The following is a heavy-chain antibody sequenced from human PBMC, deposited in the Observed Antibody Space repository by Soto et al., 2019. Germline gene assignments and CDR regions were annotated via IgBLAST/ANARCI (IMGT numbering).Heavy chain of an antibody. V-gene: IGHV4-4*02. J-gene: IGHJ3*02. CDR3: AREGRAAAAGTSAFDI. Sequence: QVQLQESGPGLVKPSRTLSLTCAVSSGSISSSNWWSWVRQPPGKGLEWIGEIYHSGSTNYNPSLKSRVTISVDKSKNQFSLKLSSVTAADTAVYYCAREGRAAAAGTSAFDIWGQGTMVTVSS. CDR1: SGSISSSNW. CDR2: IYHSGST. D-gene: IGHD6-13*01.